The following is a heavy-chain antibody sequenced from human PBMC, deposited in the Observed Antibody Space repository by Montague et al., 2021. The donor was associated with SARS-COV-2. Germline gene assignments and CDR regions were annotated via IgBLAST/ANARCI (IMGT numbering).Heavy chain of an antibody. J-gene: IGHJ4*02. V-gene: IGHV2-70*11. CDR3: ARTSTITFGGVSVHFYY. CDR1: GFSLSTSGMC. CDR2: IDWDDDK. D-gene: IGHD3-16*02. Sequence: PALVKSTQTLTLTCTFSGFSLSTSGMCLSWIRQPPGKALEWLARIDWDDDKYYSTSLKTRLTISKDTSKNQVVLTMTNMDPVDTATYYCARTSTITFGGVSVHFYYWGQGTLVTVSS.